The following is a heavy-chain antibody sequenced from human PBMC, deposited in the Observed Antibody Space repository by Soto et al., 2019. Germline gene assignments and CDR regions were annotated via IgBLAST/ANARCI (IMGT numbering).Heavy chain of an antibody. CDR3: ARHGPLTNNWNQLNC. CDR2: IYYNGNT. V-gene: IGHV4-39*01. J-gene: IGHJ4*02. CDR1: GGSISSSPYY. D-gene: IGHD1-1*01. Sequence: QLQLQESGPGLVKPSETLSLTCTVSGGSISSSPYYWAWIRQPPGKGLQWIGNIYYNGNTFYNPPLRSRVTISIDTSKSQFSRGLSSVTASDTAVYYCARHGPLTNNWNQLNCWGQGTLVTVSS.